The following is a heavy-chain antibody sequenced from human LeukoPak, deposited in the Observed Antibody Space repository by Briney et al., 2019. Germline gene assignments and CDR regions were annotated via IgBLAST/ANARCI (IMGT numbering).Heavy chain of an antibody. CDR1: GFTVSSNY. CDR3: ARASPGSSPFDY. J-gene: IGHJ4*02. V-gene: IGHV3-53*01. Sequence: GGSLRLSCAASGFTVSSNYMSWVRQAPGKGLEWVSVIYSGGSTYYADSVKGRFTISRDNSKNTLYLQMNSLRAEDTAVYYCARASPGSSPFDYWVQGTLVTVSS. CDR2: IYSGGST. D-gene: IGHD6-6*01.